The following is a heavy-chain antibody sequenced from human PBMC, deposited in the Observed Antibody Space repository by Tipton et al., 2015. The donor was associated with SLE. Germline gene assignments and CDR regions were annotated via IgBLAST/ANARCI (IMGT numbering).Heavy chain of an antibody. CDR2: IYYSGST. Sequence: TLSLTCTVSGDSISSSSYYWGWIRQPPGKGLEWIGSIYYSGSTYYNPSLKSRVTISVDTSKNQFSLKLSSVTAADTAVYYCARHSSSTPYFDYWGQGTLVTVSS. CDR1: GDSISSSSYY. V-gene: IGHV4-39*07. D-gene: IGHD6-6*01. CDR3: ARHSSSTPYFDY. J-gene: IGHJ4*02.